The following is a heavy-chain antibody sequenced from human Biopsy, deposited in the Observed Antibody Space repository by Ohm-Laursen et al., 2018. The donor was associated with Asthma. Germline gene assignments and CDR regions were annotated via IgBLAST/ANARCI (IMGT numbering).Heavy chain of an antibody. CDR3: AKERYYDFWSGYPI. D-gene: IGHD3-3*01. CDR2: MSFDGRQT. J-gene: IGHJ3*02. CDR1: GFSFNSYG. Sequence: SLRLSCTAPGFSFNSYGMHWVRQAPGKGLEWVAVMSFDGRQTYYADSVKGRFTISRGNSKNTLYLQMNSLRAEDTAVYYCAKERYYDFWSGYPIWGQGTMVTVSS. V-gene: IGHV3-30*18.